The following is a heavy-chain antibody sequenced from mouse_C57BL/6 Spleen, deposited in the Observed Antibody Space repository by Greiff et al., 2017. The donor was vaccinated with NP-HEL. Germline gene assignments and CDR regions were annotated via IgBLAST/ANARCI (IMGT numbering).Heavy chain of an antibody. CDR1: GYTFTSYT. CDR2: INPSSGYT. Sequence: QVQLKESGAELARPGASVKMSCKASGYTFTSYTMHWVKQRPGQGLEWIGYINPSSGYTKYNQKFKDKATLTADKSSSTAYMQLSSLTSEDSAVYYCARHGSSLYYAMDYWGQGTSVTVSS. J-gene: IGHJ4*01. CDR3: ARHGSSLYYAMDY. D-gene: IGHD1-1*01. V-gene: IGHV1-4*01.